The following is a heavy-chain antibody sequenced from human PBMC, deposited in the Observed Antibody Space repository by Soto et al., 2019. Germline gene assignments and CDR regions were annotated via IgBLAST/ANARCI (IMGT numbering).Heavy chain of an antibody. V-gene: IGHV6-1*01. CDR1: GDSVSSNSAA. CDR2: TYYRSKWYN. CDR3: ARGLNYYMLGRPSYSTHV. J-gene: IGHJ6*02. Sequence: SQTLSLTCASSGDSVSSNSAAWNWLRQSPSRGLEWLGRTYYRSKWYNDYAVSVKSRIIINPDTSKNQFSLQLNSVTPEDTAVYYCARGLNYYMLGRPSYSTHVWHPRTTVTVS. D-gene: IGHD3-10*01.